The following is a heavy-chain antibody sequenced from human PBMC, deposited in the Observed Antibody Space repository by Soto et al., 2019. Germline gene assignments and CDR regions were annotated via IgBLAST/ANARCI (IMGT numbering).Heavy chain of an antibody. J-gene: IGHJ4*02. Sequence: QVQLVESGGGVVQPGRSLRLSCAASGFTFSSYGMHWVRQAPGKGLEWVAVIWYDGSNKYYADSVKGRFTISRDNSKNTLYLQMNSRRAEDTAVYYCARDTYYYGSGTKEAEGYWGQGTLVTVSS. CDR1: GFTFSSYG. D-gene: IGHD3-10*01. CDR3: ARDTYYYGSGTKEAEGY. CDR2: IWYDGSNK. V-gene: IGHV3-33*01.